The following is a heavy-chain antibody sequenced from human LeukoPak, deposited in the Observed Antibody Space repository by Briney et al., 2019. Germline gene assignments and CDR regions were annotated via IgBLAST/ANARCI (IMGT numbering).Heavy chain of an antibody. V-gene: IGHV4-59*01. D-gene: IGHD3-3*01. J-gene: IGHJ6*02. CDR2: IYYSGST. Sequence: SETLSLTCTVSGGSISSYYWSWIRQPSGKGLEWIGYIYYSGSTNYNPSLKSRVTISVDTSKNQFSLKLSSVTAADTAVYYCARDRHDFWSGYSYGMDVWGQGTTVTVSS. CDR1: GGSISSYY. CDR3: ARDRHDFWSGYSYGMDV.